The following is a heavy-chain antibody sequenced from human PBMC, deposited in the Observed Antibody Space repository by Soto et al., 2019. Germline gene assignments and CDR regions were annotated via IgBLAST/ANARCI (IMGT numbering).Heavy chain of an antibody. CDR1: GYTLTELS. V-gene: IGHV1-24*01. D-gene: IGHD4-17*01. Sequence: ASVKVSCKVSGYTLTELSMHWVRQAPGKGLEWMGGFDPEDGETIYAQKFQGRVAMTEDTSTDTAYMELSSLRSEDTAVYYCATGRTTVTTFGFDYWGQGTLVTVSS. CDR3: ATGRTTVTTFGFDY. CDR2: FDPEDGET. J-gene: IGHJ4*02.